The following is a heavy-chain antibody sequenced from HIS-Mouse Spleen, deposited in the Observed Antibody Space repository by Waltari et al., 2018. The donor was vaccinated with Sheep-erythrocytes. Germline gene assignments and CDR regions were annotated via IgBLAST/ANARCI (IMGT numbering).Heavy chain of an antibody. J-gene: IGHJ3*02. D-gene: IGHD1-26*01. CDR2: ISYDVSNK. V-gene: IGHV3-30*18. Sequence: QVQLVESGGGVVQPGRSLRLSCAASGFTFSSYGMHWVRQAPGKGVEWVAVISYDVSNKYYADSVKGRFTISRDNSKTTLYLQMNSLRAEDTAVYYCAKALGIVGGRDAFDIWGQGTMVTVSS. CDR1: GFTFSSYG. CDR3: AKALGIVGGRDAFDI.